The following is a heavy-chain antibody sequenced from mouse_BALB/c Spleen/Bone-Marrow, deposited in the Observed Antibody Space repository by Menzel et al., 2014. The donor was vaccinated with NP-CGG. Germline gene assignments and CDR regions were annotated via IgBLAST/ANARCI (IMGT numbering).Heavy chain of an antibody. CDR2: IDPANGNT. V-gene: IGHV14-3*02. Sequence: EVQLQQSGAELVKPGASVKLSCTASGFNIKDTYMHWVKQRPEQGLEWIGRIDPANGNTKYDPKFQGKATITADTSSNAAYLQLSSLTSEDTAVYYCAVYDYEGFAYWGQGTLVTVSA. CDR1: GFNIKDTY. D-gene: IGHD2-4*01. J-gene: IGHJ3*01. CDR3: AVYDYEGFAY.